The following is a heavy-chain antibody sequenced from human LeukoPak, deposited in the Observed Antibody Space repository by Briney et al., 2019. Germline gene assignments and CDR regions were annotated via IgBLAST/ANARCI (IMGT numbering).Heavy chain of an antibody. Sequence: ASVKVSCKASGYTFTSYGISWGRQAPGQGLEWMGWIRVYNGNTNYAQKLQGRVTMTTDTSTSTAYMERRSLRSDDAAVYYFARGPIDYYDSSGYVPYYVDYWGQGTLVTVSS. CDR1: GYTFTSYG. CDR2: IRVYNGNT. J-gene: IGHJ4*02. CDR3: ARGPIDYYDSSGYVPYYVDY. V-gene: IGHV1-18*01. D-gene: IGHD3-22*01.